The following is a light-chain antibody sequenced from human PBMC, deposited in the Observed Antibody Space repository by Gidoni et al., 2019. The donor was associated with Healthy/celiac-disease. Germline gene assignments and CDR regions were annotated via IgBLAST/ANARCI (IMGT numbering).Light chain of an antibody. CDR1: QSVSSN. CDR2: GAS. J-gene: IGKJ4*01. CDR3: QQYNNWPPLT. Sequence: EIVMTQSPATLSVSPGERATLSCRAHQSVSSNLAWYQQKPGQAPRLLIYGASTRATGIPARFSGSGSGTEFTLTISSLQSEYFAVYYCQQYNNWPPLTFGGGTKVEIK. V-gene: IGKV3-15*01.